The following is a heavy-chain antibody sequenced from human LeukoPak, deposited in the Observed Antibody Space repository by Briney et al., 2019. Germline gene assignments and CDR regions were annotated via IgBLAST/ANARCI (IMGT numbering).Heavy chain of an antibody. CDR1: GFTFSSYA. V-gene: IGHV3-23*01. CDR3: AKTTTGYSSGRYPGWPVDY. CDR2: ISGSGGGT. Sequence: GGSLRLSCAASGFTFSSYAVSWVRQAPGKGLEWVSAISGSGGGTYYADSVKGRFTISRDNSKNTVYLQMNSLSTEDTAVYYCAKTTTGYSSGRYPGWPVDYWGQGILVTVSS. J-gene: IGHJ4*02. D-gene: IGHD6-19*01.